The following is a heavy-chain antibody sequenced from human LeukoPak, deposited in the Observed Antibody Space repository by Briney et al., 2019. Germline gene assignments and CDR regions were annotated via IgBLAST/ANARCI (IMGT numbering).Heavy chain of an antibody. V-gene: IGHV4-31*03. CDR3: ARETYYYDSSDNWYFDY. J-gene: IGHJ4*02. D-gene: IGHD3-22*01. CDR2: IYYSGST. CDR1: GGSMSSGDYY. Sequence: SQTLSLTCTVSGGSMSSGDYYWSWIRQHPGKGLEWIGYIYYSGSTYYNPSLKSRVTISVDTSKNQFSLKLSSVTAADTAVYYCARETYYYDSSDNWYFDYWGQGTLVTVSS.